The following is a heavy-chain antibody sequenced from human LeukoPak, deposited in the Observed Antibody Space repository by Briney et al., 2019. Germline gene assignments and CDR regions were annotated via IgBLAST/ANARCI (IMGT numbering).Heavy chain of an antibody. V-gene: IGHV3-48*03. J-gene: IGHJ4*02. CDR2: ISSTGRTM. CDR1: GFTFSNYE. Sequence: GGSLRLSCADSGFTFSNYEMIWVRQAPGKGLEWVSYISSTGRTMYYADSVKGRFTISRDNAKKSLYLQLNSLRAEDTAVYYCARLSRATPDYWGQGTLVTVSS. CDR3: ARLSRATPDY.